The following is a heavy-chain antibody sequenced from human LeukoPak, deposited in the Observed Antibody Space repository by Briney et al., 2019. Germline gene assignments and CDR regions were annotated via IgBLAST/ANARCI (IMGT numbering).Heavy chain of an antibody. CDR2: INPNSGGT. CDR3: ARDGPIRAAAGTEYYYYYMDV. Sequence: GASVKVSCKSSGYTFTGYYMHWVRQAPGQGLEWVGGINPNSGGTNYAQKFQGRVTMTRDTSISTAYMELSRLRSDDTAVYYCARDGPIRAAAGTEYYYYYMDVWGKGTTVTVSS. J-gene: IGHJ6*03. V-gene: IGHV1-2*02. CDR1: GYTFTGYY. D-gene: IGHD6-13*01.